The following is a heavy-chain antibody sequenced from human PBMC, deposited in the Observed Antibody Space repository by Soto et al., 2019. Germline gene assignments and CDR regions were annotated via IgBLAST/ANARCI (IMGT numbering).Heavy chain of an antibody. Sequence: GAAVNVSCKASVFSFTNSSVQWVRQARGQRLEWIGWIVVVSSNTKYAQKFQERVTITRDMSTSTAYMELSSLRSEDTAVYYCAADTPHYDILTGFENYYYYGMDVCGQGTTVTVSS. CDR3: AADTPHYDILTGFENYYYYGMDV. V-gene: IGHV1-58*01. CDR2: IVVVSSNT. D-gene: IGHD3-9*01. CDR1: VFSFTNSS. J-gene: IGHJ6*02.